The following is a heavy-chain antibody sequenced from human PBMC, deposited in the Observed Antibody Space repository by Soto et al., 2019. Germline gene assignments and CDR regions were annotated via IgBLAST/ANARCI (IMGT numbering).Heavy chain of an antibody. CDR2: ILYDGFNK. V-gene: IGHV3-30-3*01. D-gene: IGHD3-16*01. Sequence: HPGGSLRLSCEASGFTFSNFALYWVRQAPGKGLEWVAVILYDGFNKYHADSVKGRFTISRDDSQNTVFLQMGSLRLEDTAVYYCARDATRGGDFDYWGQGTMVTVSS. CDR3: ARDATRGGDFDY. CDR1: GFTFSNFA. J-gene: IGHJ4*02.